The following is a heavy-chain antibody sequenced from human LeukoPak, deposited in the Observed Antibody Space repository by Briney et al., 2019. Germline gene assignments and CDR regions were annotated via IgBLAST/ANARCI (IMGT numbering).Heavy chain of an antibody. CDR1: GYAFTSYG. CDR3: LCDLGRYWFDL. CDR2: ISAYNGST. Sequence: ASVKVSCKASGYAFTSYGISWVRQAPGQGLEWMGWISAYNGSTNYAQKLPVKVTMTTATSTSTASLELRIMRPNATAAALYLCDLGRYWFDLEGQGKLATVS. V-gene: IGHV1-18*01. J-gene: IGHJ5*02. D-gene: IGHD3-9*01.